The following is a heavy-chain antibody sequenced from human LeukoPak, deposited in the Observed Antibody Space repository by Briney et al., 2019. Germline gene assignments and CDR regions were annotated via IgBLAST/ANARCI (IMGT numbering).Heavy chain of an antibody. CDR3: ARENPLYCSSTSCYAFDY. D-gene: IGHD2-2*01. J-gene: IGHJ4*02. CDR1: GGSISSYY. V-gene: IGHV4-59*12. CDR2: IYYSGST. Sequence: PSETLSLTCTVSGGSISSYYWSWIRQPPGKGLEWIGYIYYSGSTHYNPSLKSRVTISVDTSKNQFSLKLSSVTAADTAVYYCARENPLYCSSTSCYAFDYWGQGTLVTVSS.